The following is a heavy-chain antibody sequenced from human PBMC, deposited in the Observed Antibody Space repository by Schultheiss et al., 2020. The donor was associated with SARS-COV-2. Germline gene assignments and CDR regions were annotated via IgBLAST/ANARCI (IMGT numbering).Heavy chain of an antibody. CDR2: ISYDGSNK. J-gene: IGHJ4*02. CDR1: GFTFSSYA. CDR3: ARSFGGYFDY. D-gene: IGHD4-23*01. Sequence: GGSLRLSCAASGFTFSSYAMHWVRQAPGKGLEWVAVISYDGSNKYYADSVKGRFTISRDNSKNTLYLQMGSLRAEDMAVYYCARSFGGYFDYWGQGTLVTVSS. V-gene: IGHV3-30*14.